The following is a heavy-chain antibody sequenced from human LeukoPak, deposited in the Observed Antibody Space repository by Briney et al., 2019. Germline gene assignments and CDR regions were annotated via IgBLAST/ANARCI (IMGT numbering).Heavy chain of an antibody. CDR3: ARDQTSVAGTGYNWFDP. CDR1: GFNVSSNY. CDR2: IYSDGST. J-gene: IGHJ5*02. D-gene: IGHD6-19*01. Sequence: GSLRLVCAASGFNVSSNYMSWVRQAPGQGLEWVSLIYSDGSTYFADSVKGRFFISRDNSKNTLSLQMNSLRADDTAVYYCARDQTSVAGTGYNWFDPWGQGTLVTVSS. V-gene: IGHV3-66*01.